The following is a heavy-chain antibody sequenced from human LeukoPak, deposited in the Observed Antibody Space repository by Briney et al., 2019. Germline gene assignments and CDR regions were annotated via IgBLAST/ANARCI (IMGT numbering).Heavy chain of an antibody. V-gene: IGHV3-64D*09. D-gene: IGHD1-14*01. J-gene: IGHJ4*02. Sequence: GGSLRLSCSASGFTFSAYAMYWVRQAPGKGLEYVSGISNNGGSSFYADSVKGRFTISRDNSKNTLYLQMSSLRAEDTAVYYCVKITSVAGGDCWGQGARLTVSS. CDR3: VKITSVAGGDC. CDR2: ISNNGGSS. CDR1: GFTFSAYA.